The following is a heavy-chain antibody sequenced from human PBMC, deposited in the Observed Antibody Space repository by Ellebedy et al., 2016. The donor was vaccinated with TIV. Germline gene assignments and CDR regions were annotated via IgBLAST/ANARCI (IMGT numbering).Heavy chain of an antibody. D-gene: IGHD3-10*01. CDR2: VSSSGSTI. CDR1: GFTFSDYY. Sequence: GESLKISCAASGFTFSDYYMSWIRQAPGKGLEWVSYVSSSGSTIYYADSVKGRFTISRDNAKNSLYLQMNSLRAEDTAVYYCARDPDGSGGKRGMDVWGQGTTVTVSS. CDR3: ARDPDGSGGKRGMDV. J-gene: IGHJ6*02. V-gene: IGHV3-11*04.